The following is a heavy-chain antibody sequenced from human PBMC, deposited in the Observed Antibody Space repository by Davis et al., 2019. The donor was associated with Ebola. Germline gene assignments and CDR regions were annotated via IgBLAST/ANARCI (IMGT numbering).Heavy chain of an antibody. CDR1: GFTFSSYS. CDR3: ARDTYYDFWSGYSYDYYYGMDV. J-gene: IGHJ6*02. Sequence: GGSLRLSCAASGFTFSSYSMNWVRQAPGKGLEWVSSISSSSSYIYYADSVKGRFTISGDNAKNSLYLQMNSLRAEDTAVYYCARDTYYDFWSGYSYDYYYGMDVWGQGTTVTVSS. V-gene: IGHV3-21*01. CDR2: ISSSSSYI. D-gene: IGHD3-3*01.